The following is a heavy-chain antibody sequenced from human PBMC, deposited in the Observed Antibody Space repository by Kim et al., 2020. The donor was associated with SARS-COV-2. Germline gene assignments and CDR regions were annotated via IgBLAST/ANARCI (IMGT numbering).Heavy chain of an antibody. CDR3: EASDY. V-gene: IGHV3-23*01. Sequence: GGSLRLSCAASGFTFSRYAMSWARQAPGKGLEWVSTISDSGVRTHYADSVKGRLTISRDNSKSTLFLHMNSLRAEDTAIYYCEASDYWGQGSLVTVSS. CDR2: ISDSGVRT. J-gene: IGHJ4*02. CDR1: GFTFSRYA.